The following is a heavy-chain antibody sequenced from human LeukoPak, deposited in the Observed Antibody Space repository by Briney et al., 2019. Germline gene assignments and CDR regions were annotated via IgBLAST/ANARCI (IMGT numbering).Heavy chain of an antibody. D-gene: IGHD6-6*01. J-gene: IGHJ4*02. CDR3: ARGPNSNWSGLDF. CDR2: ITWNSGGI. V-gene: IGHV3-9*01. CDR1: GFTFSNYA. Sequence: GGSLRLSCAASGFTFSNYAMSWVRQAPGKGLEWVSAITWNSGGIGYADSVKGRFTVSRDNAKNTLYLQVNNLRAEDTAVYYCARGPNSNWSGLDFWGQGTLLTVSS.